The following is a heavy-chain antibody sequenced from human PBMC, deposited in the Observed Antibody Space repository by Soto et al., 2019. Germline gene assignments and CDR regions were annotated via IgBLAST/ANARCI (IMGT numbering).Heavy chain of an antibody. J-gene: IGHJ6*02. CDR3: ARDASAAYYYYYGMDV. CDR2: IYYSGST. D-gene: IGHD6-13*01. CDR1: GGSVSSGDYY. V-gene: IGHV4-61*08. Sequence: ASETLSLTCTVSGGSVSSGDYYWSWIRQPPGKGLEWIGYIYYSGSTNYNPSLESRVTISVDTSKNQFSLKLSSVTAADTAVYYCARDASAAYYYYYGMDVWGQGTTVTVSS.